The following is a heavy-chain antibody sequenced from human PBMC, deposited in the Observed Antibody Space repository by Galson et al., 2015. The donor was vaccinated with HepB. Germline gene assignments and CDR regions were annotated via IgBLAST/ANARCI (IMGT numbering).Heavy chain of an antibody. Sequence: ETLSLTCAVYGGSFSGYYWSWIRQPPGKGLEWIGEINHSGSTNYNPSLKSRVTISVDTSKNQFSLKLSSVTAADTAVYYCARGRGVVVPAAIKGNSYYFDYWGQGTLVTVSS. CDR3: ARGRGVVVPAAIKGNSYYFDY. D-gene: IGHD2-2*01. CDR2: INHSGST. V-gene: IGHV4-34*01. J-gene: IGHJ4*02. CDR1: GGSFSGYY.